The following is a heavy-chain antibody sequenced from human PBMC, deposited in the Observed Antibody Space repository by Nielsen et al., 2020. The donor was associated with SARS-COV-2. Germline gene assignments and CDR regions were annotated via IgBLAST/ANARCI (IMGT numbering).Heavy chain of an antibody. D-gene: IGHD3-10*01. J-gene: IGHJ3*02. V-gene: IGHV3-23*01. CDR2: VSASGGST. CDR3: AKDGVVRGDAYDI. Sequence: GESLKISCAASGFTFSSYWMSWVRQAPGRGLQWVTGVSASGGSTYYTDSVKGRFSISRDNSKNTLFLQMHSLRVEDTALYYCAKDGVVRGDAYDIWGQGTVVTVSS. CDR1: GFTFSSYW.